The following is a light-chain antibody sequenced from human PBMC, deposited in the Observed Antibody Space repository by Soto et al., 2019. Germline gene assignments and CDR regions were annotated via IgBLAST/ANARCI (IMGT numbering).Light chain of an antibody. V-gene: IGKV3-20*01. CDR3: QQYGVSPRT. CDR1: QSVSSSF. Sequence: EIVLTQSPGTLSLSPGERATLSCRASQSVSSSFFAWYQQRPGQAPRLLIYGASSRATGIPDRFSGSGSGTDFTLTISRLEPEDFAVYYCQQYGVSPRTFGQGTKVEI. CDR2: GAS. J-gene: IGKJ1*01.